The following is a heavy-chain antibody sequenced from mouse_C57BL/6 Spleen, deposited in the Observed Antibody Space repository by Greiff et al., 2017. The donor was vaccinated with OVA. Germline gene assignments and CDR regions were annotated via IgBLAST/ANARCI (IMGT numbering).Heavy chain of an antibody. Sequence: ESGPGLVKPSQSLSLTCSVTGYSITSGYYWNWIRQFPGNKLEWMGYISYDGSNNYNPSLKNRISITRDTSKNQFFLKLNSVTTEDTATYYCARDQSSGYDYAMDYWGQGTSVTVSS. V-gene: IGHV3-6*01. J-gene: IGHJ4*01. D-gene: IGHD3-2*02. CDR2: ISYDGSN. CDR3: ARDQSSGYDYAMDY. CDR1: GYSITSGYY.